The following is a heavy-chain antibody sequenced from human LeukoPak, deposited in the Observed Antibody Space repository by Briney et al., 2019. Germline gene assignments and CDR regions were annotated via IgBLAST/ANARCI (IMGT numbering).Heavy chain of an antibody. D-gene: IGHD3-22*01. J-gene: IGHJ4*02. CDR3: TTDQYSGTMTFDF. Sequence: GGSLRLSCAASGFTFSNAWMSWVRQAPGKGLEWVGRIKSKTDGGTTDYTAPVKGRFTISRDDSKNTLYLRMNSLKTEDTAVYYYTTDQYSGTMTFDFWGQGTLVTVSS. CDR2: IKSKTDGGTT. CDR1: GFTFSNAW. V-gene: IGHV3-15*01.